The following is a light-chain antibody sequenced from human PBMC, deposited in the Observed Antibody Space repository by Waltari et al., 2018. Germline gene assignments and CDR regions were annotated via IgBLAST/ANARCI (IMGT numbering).Light chain of an antibody. Sequence: EIVLTQSPATLSLSPGESATLSCRASQNVNTHLAWYQQNPGQAPRLLIYDASNRAPGIPPRFSGSGSGTDFTLTISTLEPEDFAIYYCQQRSNWPLSFGGGTKVEIK. CDR1: QNVNTH. J-gene: IGKJ4*01. CDR3: QQRSNWPLS. V-gene: IGKV3-11*01. CDR2: DAS.